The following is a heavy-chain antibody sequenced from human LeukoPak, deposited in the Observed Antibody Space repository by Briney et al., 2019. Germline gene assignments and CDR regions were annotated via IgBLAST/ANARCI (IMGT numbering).Heavy chain of an antibody. CDR2: VYSDGTT. CDR3: ARVTPPTD. Sequence: PGGSLRLSCAASGFTVSTNYMTWVCQAPGKGLEWVSVVYSDGTTNYADSVQGRFSISRDSSKNTLYLQLHNPRPEDTAVYYCARVTPPTDWGQGTLVTVSS. CDR1: GFTVSTNY. D-gene: IGHD1-14*01. J-gene: IGHJ4*02. V-gene: IGHV3-66*01.